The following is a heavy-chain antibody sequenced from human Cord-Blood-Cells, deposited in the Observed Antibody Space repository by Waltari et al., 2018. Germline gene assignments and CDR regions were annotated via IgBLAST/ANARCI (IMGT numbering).Heavy chain of an antibody. V-gene: IGHV3-7*01. D-gene: IGHD1-26*01. CDR2: IKQDGSEK. J-gene: IGHJ4*02. CDR1: GFTFSSYW. Sequence: EVQLVESGGGLVQPGGSLRLSCAASGFTFSSYWMSWVRPAPGKGLEWVANIKQDGSEKYYVDSVKGRFTISRDNAKNSLYLQMNSLRAEDTAVYYCARDLRWEQSGVFNYWGQGTLVTVSS. CDR3: ARDLRWEQSGVFNY.